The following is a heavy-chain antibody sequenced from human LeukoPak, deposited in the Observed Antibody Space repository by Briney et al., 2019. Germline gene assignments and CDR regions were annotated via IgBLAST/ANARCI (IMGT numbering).Heavy chain of an antibody. V-gene: IGHV3-30-3*01. J-gene: IGHJ6*02. D-gene: IGHD4-23*01. CDR1: GFTFSSYA. CDR2: ISYDGSNK. CDR3: ARGHYGGNSHYYYGMDV. Sequence: GGSLRLSCAASGFTFSSYAMHWVRQAPGKGLEWVAVISYDGSNKYYADSVKGRSTISRDNSKDTLYLQMNSLRAEDTAVYYCARGHYGGNSHYYYGMDVWGQGTTVTVSS.